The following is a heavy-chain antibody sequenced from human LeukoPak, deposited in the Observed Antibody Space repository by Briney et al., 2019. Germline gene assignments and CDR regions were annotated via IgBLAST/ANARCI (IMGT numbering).Heavy chain of an antibody. CDR1: GWSFSNYY. CDR2: IYYTGST. J-gene: IGHJ6*04. D-gene: IGHD3-22*01. CDR3: ARGPTMKMDV. Sequence: SETLSLTCAVYGWSFSNYYWGWIRQPPGKGLEWIGTIYYTGSTYYNPSLKSRVTISVDTSKNQFSLKLTSVTAADTAVYYCARGPTMKMDVWGKGTTVTVSS. V-gene: IGHV4-34*01.